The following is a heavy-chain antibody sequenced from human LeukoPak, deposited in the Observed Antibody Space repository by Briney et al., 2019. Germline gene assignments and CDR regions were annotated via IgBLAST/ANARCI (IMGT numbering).Heavy chain of an antibody. V-gene: IGHV1-18*01. J-gene: IGHJ4*02. CDR1: GYTFTSYG. CDR3: GRDKLSAPYYCDY. D-gene: IGHD2/OR15-2a*01. Sequence: ASAKVSCKASGYTFTSYGISRVRQAPGRRLEWMGWISAYNGNTNYAQELQGRVTMTTDTSTSTAYMELRSLRSDDTAVYYYGRDKLSAPYYCDYWGQGTLVTVSS. CDR2: ISAYNGNT.